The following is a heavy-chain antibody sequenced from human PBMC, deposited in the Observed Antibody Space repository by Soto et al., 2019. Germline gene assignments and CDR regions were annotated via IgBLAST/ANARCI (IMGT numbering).Heavy chain of an antibody. V-gene: IGHV3-23*01. D-gene: IGHD3-9*01. CDR2: ISGSGGST. CDR3: GRPYYDILTGYEYYFDY. J-gene: IGHJ4*02. CDR1: GFTFSSYA. Sequence: GGSLRLSCAASGFTFSSYAMSWVRQAPGKGLEWVSAISGSGGSTYYADSVKGRFTISRDNSKNTLYLQMNSLRAEDTAVYYCGRPYYDILTGYEYYFDYWGQGTLVTVSS.